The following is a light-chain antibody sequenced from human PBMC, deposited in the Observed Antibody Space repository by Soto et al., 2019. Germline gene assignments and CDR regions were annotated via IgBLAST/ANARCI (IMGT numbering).Light chain of an antibody. CDR1: SSDVGGYNY. Sequence: QSALTQPASVSGSPGQSITISCAGTSSDVGGYNYVSWYQQHPGKAPKLMIYEVSNRPSGVSNRFSGSKSGNTASLTISGPQAEDEADYYCSSYTSSSTLEVFGTGTKVTVL. CDR3: SSYTSSSTLEV. V-gene: IGLV2-14*01. CDR2: EVS. J-gene: IGLJ1*01.